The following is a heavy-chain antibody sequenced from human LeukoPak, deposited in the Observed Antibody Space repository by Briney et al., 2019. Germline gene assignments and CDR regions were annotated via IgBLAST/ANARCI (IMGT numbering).Heavy chain of an antibody. J-gene: IGHJ4*02. CDR2: ISAYNGNT. CDR3: ASTVVGAAAGPGGNDY. V-gene: IGHV1-18*01. Sequence: ASVKVSCKASGYTFTSYGISWVRQAPGQGLEWMGWISAYNGNTNYAQKLQGRVTMTTDTSTSTAYMELRSLRSDDTAVYYCASTVVGAAAGPGGNDYWGQGTQVTVSS. D-gene: IGHD6-13*01. CDR1: GYTFTSYG.